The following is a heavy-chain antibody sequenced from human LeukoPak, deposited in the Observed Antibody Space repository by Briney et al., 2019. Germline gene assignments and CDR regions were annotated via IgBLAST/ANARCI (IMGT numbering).Heavy chain of an antibody. CDR3: ARRYCSSTSCGYFDY. CDR1: GYSFTSYW. Sequence: GESLKISCKGSGYSFTSYWIGWVRQMPGKGLEWMGIIYPGDSDTRYSPSFQGQVTISADKSMSTAYLQWSSLKASDTAMYYCARRYCSSTSCGYFDYWGQGTLVTVSS. V-gene: IGHV5-51*01. D-gene: IGHD2-2*01. CDR2: IYPGDSDT. J-gene: IGHJ4*02.